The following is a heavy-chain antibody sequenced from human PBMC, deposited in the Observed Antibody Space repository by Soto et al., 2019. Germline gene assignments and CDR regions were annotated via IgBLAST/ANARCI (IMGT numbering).Heavy chain of an antibody. CDR1: GFTFSDHY. D-gene: IGHD3-22*01. CDR2: TRNKANSYTT. V-gene: IGHV3-72*01. CDR3: ARVPWGDSSAHAAFDI. J-gene: IGHJ3*02. Sequence: GGSLRLSCAASGFTFSDHYMDWVRQAPGKGLEWVGRTRNKANSYTTEYAASVKGRFTFSRDDSKISLYLQMNSLKTEDTAVYYCARVPWGDSSAHAAFDIWGQGTMVTVSS.